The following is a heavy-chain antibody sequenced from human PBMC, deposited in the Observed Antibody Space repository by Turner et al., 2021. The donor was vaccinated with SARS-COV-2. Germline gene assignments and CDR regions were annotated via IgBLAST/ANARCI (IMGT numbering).Heavy chain of an antibody. D-gene: IGHD4-17*01. J-gene: IGHJ6*02. CDR3: AKDQTVATLDYYYSMDV. CDR2: ISGSGGTT. Sequence: EVQLLESGGGLVQPGGSLRLSCVASGFPFGSYAMSWVRQAPGKGLEWVSAISGSGGTTYYADSVKGQFTISRDNSKNTLYLQMNSLRAEDTALYYCAKDQTVATLDYYYSMDVWGQGTTVTVSS. CDR1: GFPFGSYA. V-gene: IGHV3-23*01.